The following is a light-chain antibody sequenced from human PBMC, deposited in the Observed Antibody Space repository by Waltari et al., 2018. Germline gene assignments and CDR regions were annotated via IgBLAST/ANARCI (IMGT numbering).Light chain of an antibody. Sequence: QSALTQPRPVSGSPGQSVTISCTGTNSDVGGYDFVSWYQQYHGKAPKLIIYEVYTRPPGVPDRFSGSKSGNTASLSISGLLNEDEADFYCCSYAGADSSVLFGGGTTLTVL. CDR1: NSDVGGYDF. V-gene: IGLV2-11*01. CDR2: EVY. CDR3: CSYAGADSSVL. J-gene: IGLJ2*01.